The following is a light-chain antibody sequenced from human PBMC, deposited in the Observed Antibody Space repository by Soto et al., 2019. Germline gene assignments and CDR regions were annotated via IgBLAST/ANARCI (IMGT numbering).Light chain of an antibody. Sequence: EILLTQSPATLSLSPGERATLSCRASQSVNNYLHWYQQKPGQAPRLLIFDASNRATGIPPRFSGSGSATDFTLTISSLEPEDFAVYYCQHRIIWPVSFGQGTRLEIK. V-gene: IGKV3-11*01. CDR3: QHRIIWPVS. CDR1: QSVNNY. CDR2: DAS. J-gene: IGKJ5*01.